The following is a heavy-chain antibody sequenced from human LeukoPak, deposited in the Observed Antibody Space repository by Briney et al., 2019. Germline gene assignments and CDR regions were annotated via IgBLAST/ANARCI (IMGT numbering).Heavy chain of an antibody. CDR1: GFTFSSYA. CDR2: ISGSGGST. Sequence: VGSLRLSCAASGFTFSSYAMSWVRQAPGKGLEWVSAISGSGGSTYYADSVKGRFTISRDNSKNTLYLQMNGLRAEDTAVYYCAKCPPRDWYYLPYYCYMDVWGKGTTVTVSS. J-gene: IGHJ6*03. CDR3: AKCPPRDWYYLPYYCYMDV. D-gene: IGHD2/OR15-2a*01. V-gene: IGHV3-23*01.